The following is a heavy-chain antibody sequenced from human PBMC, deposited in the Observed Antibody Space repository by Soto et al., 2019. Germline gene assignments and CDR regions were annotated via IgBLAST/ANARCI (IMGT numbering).Heavy chain of an antibody. V-gene: IGHV3-33*08. CDR2: IVNHGGTK. CDR3: ARDDEYDDNGLDY. J-gene: IGHJ4*02. Sequence: GGSLRLSCAASGFTVSSNYMSWVRQAPGKGLEWVAVIVNHGGTKDYADSVRGRFTISRDNSRNTLFLEMSSLRVEDTAIYYCARDDEYDDNGLDYWGQGTLVTVSS. D-gene: IGHD1-1*01. CDR1: GFTVSSNY.